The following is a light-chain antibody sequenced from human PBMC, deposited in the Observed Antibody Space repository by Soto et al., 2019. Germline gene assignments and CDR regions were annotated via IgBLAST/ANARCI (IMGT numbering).Light chain of an antibody. CDR1: SSDVGDYDY. J-gene: IGLJ2*01. CDR2: EVS. V-gene: IGLV2-14*01. Sequence: QSALTQPASVSGSPGQSITISCTGTSSDVGDYDYVSWYQQYAGKAPKMMIYEVSNRPSGVSNRFSGSKSGKTASLTISGLQAEDEADYYCSSYRSSNTLLFGGGTKLTVL. CDR3: SSYRSSNTLL.